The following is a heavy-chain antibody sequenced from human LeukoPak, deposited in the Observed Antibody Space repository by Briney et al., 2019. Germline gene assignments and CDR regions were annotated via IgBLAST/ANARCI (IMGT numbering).Heavy chain of an antibody. V-gene: IGHV3-23*01. Sequence: GGSLRLSCAASGFTFSSYAMSWVRQAPGKGLEWVSGFSGNGGSTYYADSVKGRFTISRDNSNNTLFLQMNSLRAEDTAVYYCAKMRGSGGSHFDYWGQGTLVTVSS. D-gene: IGHD2-15*01. J-gene: IGHJ4*02. CDR1: GFTFSSYA. CDR2: FSGNGGST. CDR3: AKMRGSGGSHFDY.